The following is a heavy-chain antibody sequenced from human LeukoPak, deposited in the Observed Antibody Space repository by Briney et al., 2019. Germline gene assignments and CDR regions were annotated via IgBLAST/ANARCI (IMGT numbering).Heavy chain of an antibody. V-gene: IGHV3-30*18. CDR1: GFTFSTYG. CDR3: AKDHPAAGDFDY. CDR2: ISYDGSNK. D-gene: IGHD6-13*01. Sequence: GGSLRLSCAASGFTFSTYGMHWVRQAPGKGLEWVAVISYDGSNKYYADSVNGRFTISRDNSKNTLYLQMNSLRAEDTAVYYCAKDHPAAGDFDYWGQGTLVTVSS. J-gene: IGHJ4*02.